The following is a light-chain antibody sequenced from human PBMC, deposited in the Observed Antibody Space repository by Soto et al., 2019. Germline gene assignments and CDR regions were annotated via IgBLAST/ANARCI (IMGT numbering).Light chain of an antibody. CDR2: GAS. Sequence: EIVMTQSPATLSVSPGKRATLSCRASQSVSSDLAWYQQKPGQAPRLLIYGASTRATGIPARFSGSGSEPEFTLTISGLQSEDFAVYYCQQYNNWPGTFGQGTKVEIK. J-gene: IGKJ1*01. CDR3: QQYNNWPGT. V-gene: IGKV3-15*01. CDR1: QSVSSD.